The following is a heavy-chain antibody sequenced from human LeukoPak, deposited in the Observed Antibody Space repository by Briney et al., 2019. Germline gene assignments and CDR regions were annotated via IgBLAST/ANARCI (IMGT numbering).Heavy chain of an antibody. CDR1: GFTFSNAW. CDR3: TTVYSYGALGY. CDR2: IKSKANGGTT. V-gene: IGHV3-15*01. J-gene: IGHJ4*02. D-gene: IGHD5-18*01. Sequence: GGSLRLSCAASGFTFSNAWMTWVRQAPGKGLKWVGLIKSKANGGTTDYAAPVKGRFTISRDDSKNTQSLQMNSLKTEDTGVYYCTTVYSYGALGYWGQGTLVTVSS.